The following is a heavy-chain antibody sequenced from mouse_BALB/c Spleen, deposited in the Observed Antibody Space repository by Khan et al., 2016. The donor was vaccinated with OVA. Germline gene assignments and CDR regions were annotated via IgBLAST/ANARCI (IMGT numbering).Heavy chain of an antibody. J-gene: IGHJ3*01. V-gene: IGHV2-2*02. CDR2: IWSGGST. Sequence: QVQLKQSGPGLVRPSQSLSITCTVSVFSLTTYGVHWVRPSPGKGLEWLGVIWSGGSTDYSAAFISRLSISKDNSKSQVFFKMNSLQPNDTAIYYCARNYDYDEGLAYWGQGTLVTVSA. CDR1: VFSLTTYG. CDR3: ARNYDYDEGLAY. D-gene: IGHD2-4*01.